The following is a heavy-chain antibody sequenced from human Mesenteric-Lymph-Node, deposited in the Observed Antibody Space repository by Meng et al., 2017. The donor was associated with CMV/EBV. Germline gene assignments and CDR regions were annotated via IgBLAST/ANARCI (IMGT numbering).Heavy chain of an antibody. CDR1: GFTFSSYP. CDR2: IRSDGTTT. V-gene: IGHV3-23*03. Sequence: GGSLRLSCAASGFTFSSYPMSWVRQTPGKGLEWVSLIRSDGTTTYYADSVKGRFTISRDTSTNTLYLQMHSLRAEDTALYYCARSGLSDAFDIWGQGLWSPSPQ. D-gene: IGHD5-12*01. J-gene: IGHJ3*02. CDR3: ARSGLSDAFDI.